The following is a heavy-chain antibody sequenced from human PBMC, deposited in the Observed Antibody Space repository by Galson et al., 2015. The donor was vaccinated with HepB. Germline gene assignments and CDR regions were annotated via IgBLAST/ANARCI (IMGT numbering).Heavy chain of an antibody. CDR3: TRDLMAGD. Sequence: SLSLSCAASGFTFGDYAMSWVRQAPGKGLEWVGFIRSKAYGGTTEYAASVKGRFTISRDDSKSIAYLQMNSLKTEDTAVYYCTRDLMAGDWGQGTLVTVSS. V-gene: IGHV3-49*04. D-gene: IGHD5-24*01. J-gene: IGHJ4*02. CDR2: IRSKAYGGTT. CDR1: GFTFGDYA.